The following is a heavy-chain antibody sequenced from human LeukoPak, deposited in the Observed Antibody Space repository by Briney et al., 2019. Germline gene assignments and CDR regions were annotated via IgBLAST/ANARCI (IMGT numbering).Heavy chain of an antibody. CDR1: GFTFSSYA. D-gene: IGHD2-15*01. J-gene: IGHJ4*02. Sequence: GGSLRLSCAASGFTFSSYAMSWVRQAPGKGLEWVSAISGSGGSTYYADSVKGRFTISRDNSKNTLYLQMSSLRAEDTAVYYCAKGVVAGREGYYFDYWGQGTLVTVSS. V-gene: IGHV3-23*01. CDR3: AKGVVAGREGYYFDY. CDR2: ISGSGGST.